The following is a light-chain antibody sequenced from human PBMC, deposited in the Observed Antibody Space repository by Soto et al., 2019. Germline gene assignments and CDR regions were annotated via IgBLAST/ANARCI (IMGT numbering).Light chain of an antibody. J-gene: IGLJ1*01. CDR1: SSDVGGYNY. CDR2: DVS. Sequence: QSVLTQPASVSGSPGQSITISCTGASSDVGGYNYVSWYQQHPGKAPKLMIYDVSNRPSGVSDRFSGSKSGITASLTISGLQAEDEADYYCGSYASGSSEVFGTGTKVTVL. V-gene: IGLV2-14*01. CDR3: GSYASGSSEV.